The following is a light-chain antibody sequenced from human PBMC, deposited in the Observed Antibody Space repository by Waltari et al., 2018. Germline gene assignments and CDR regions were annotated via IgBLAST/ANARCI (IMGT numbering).Light chain of an antibody. V-gene: IGKV3-11*01. J-gene: IGKJ2*03. CDR1: QSVSSY. Sequence: EIVLTQSPATLSLSPGESATLSCRASQSVSSYLAWYQQKPGQAPRLLIYDASNRATGIPARFSGSGSGTDFTLTISSLEPEDFAVYYCQQRSNWPPESSFGQGTKLEIK. CDR3: QQRSNWPPESS. CDR2: DAS.